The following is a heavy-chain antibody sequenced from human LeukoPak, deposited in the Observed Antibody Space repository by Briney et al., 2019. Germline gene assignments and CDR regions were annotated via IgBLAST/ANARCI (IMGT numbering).Heavy chain of an antibody. V-gene: IGHV3-7*01. CDR3: APGRLQPAH. CDR2: INEDGSVT. J-gene: IGHJ4*02. Sequence: PXXSLRLSCVVXGISFSXSWMTWVRQAPGRGLESVAHINEDGSVTYFVDSVKGGFAISRDNANNSVFLQLKSLRAEDTAVYSCAPGRLQPAHWGQGTLVTVSS. CDR1: GISFSXSW. D-gene: IGHD2-2*01.